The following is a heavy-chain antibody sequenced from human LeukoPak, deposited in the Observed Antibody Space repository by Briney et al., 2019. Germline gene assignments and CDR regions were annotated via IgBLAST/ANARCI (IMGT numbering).Heavy chain of an antibody. D-gene: IGHD1-26*01. CDR1: GFTFSSYE. CDR2: ISSSGSTI. J-gene: IGHJ6*02. CDR3: ARWPDSGTHGMDV. Sequence: GGSLRLSCAASGFTFSSYEMNWVRQAPGKGLEWVSYISSSGSTIYYADSVKGRFTISRDNAKNSMYLQMNTLRAEDTAVYYCARWPDSGTHGMDVWGQGTTVTVS. V-gene: IGHV3-48*03.